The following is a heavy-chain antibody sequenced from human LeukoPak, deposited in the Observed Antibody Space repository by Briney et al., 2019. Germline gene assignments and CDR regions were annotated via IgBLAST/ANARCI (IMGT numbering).Heavy chain of an antibody. D-gene: IGHD4-11*01. CDR2: ISYDGSNK. V-gene: IGHV3-30-3*01. CDR1: GFTFGSYA. J-gene: IGHJ4*02. CDR3: ARVNDYSNYAPVY. Sequence: GGSLRLSCAASGFTFGSYAMHWVRQAPGKGLEWVAVISYDGSNKYYADSVKGRFTISRDNSKNTLYLQMNSLRAEDTAVYYCARVNDYSNYAPVYWGQGTLVTVSS.